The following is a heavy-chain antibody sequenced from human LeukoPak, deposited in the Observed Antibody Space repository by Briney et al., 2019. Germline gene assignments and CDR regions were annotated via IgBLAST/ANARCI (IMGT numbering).Heavy chain of an antibody. V-gene: IGHV1-8*01. D-gene: IGHD6-19*01. CDR2: MNPNSGNT. CDR1: GYTFTSYD. Sequence: ASVKVSCKASGYTFTSYDINWVRQATGQGLEWMGWMNPNSGNTGYAQKFQGRVTMTRNTSISTAYMELSSLRSEDTAVYYCARAGSGWYRYYYSGMDVWGQGTTVTVSS. CDR3: ARAGSGWYRYYYSGMDV. J-gene: IGHJ6*02.